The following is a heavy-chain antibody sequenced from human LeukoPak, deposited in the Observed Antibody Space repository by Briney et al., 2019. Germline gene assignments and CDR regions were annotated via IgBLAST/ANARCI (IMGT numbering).Heavy chain of an antibody. CDR1: GLTFSSYG. J-gene: IGHJ4*02. V-gene: IGHV3-30*02. CDR3: AKDKDIVVVPAASFDY. CDR2: IRYDGSNK. Sequence: GGSLRLSCAASGLTFSSYGMHWVRQAPGKGLEWVAFIRYDGSNKYYADSVKGRFTISRDNSKNTLYLQMNSLRAEDTAVYYCAKDKDIVVVPAASFDYWGQGTLVTVSS. D-gene: IGHD2-2*01.